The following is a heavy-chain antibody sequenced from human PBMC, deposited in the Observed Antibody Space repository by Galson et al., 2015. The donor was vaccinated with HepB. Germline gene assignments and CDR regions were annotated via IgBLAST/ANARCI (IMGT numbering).Heavy chain of an antibody. CDR2: IWWDGTHD. CDR3: AREGPQTGTSSFDI. V-gene: IGHV3-33*01. D-gene: IGHD3-9*01. CDR1: GFTFSDYG. Sequence: SLRLSCAASGFTFSDYGMHWVRQAPGKGLEWAASIWWDGTHDSYADSVKGRFTVSRDNSKNTVHLEMNGLRLEDTAVYYCAREGPQTGTSSFDIWSQGTMVTVSS. J-gene: IGHJ3*02.